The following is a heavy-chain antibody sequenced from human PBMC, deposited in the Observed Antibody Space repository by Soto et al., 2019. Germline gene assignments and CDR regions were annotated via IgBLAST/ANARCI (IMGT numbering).Heavy chain of an antibody. J-gene: IGHJ4*02. V-gene: IGHV3-30*18. CDR2: ISYDGSNK. CDR1: GFTFSSYG. Sequence: HPVGSLRLSCAASGFTFSSYGMHWVRQAPGRGLEWVAVISYDGSNKYYADSVKGRFTISRDNSKNTLYLRMNSLRAEDTAVYYCAKDERVLGWNYWGQGTLVTVSS. CDR3: AKDERVLGWNY. D-gene: IGHD3-16*01.